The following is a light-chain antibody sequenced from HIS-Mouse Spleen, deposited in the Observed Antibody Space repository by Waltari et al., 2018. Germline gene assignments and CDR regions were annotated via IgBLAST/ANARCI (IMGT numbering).Light chain of an antibody. CDR3: YSTDSSGNHRV. CDR1: ALPKKY. Sequence: SYELTQPPSVSVSPGQTARITCSGDALPKKYAYWYQQESGQAPVLVISEDSKRPSGIPERCSGSSSGTMATLTISGAQVEDEADYYCYSTDSSGNHRVFGGGTKLTVL. CDR2: EDS. J-gene: IGLJ2*01. V-gene: IGLV3-10*01.